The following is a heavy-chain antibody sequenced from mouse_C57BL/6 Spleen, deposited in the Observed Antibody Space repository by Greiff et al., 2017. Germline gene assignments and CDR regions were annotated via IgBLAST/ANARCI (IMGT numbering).Heavy chain of an antibody. CDR1: GYTFTDYN. D-gene: IGHD2-4*01. CDR3: ARSLSDYDSAWFAY. J-gene: IGHJ3*01. V-gene: IGHV1-18*01. Sequence: VQLQQSGPELVKPGASVKIPCKASGYTFTDYNMDWVKQSHGKSLEWIGDINPNNGGTVYNQKFKGKATLTVDKSSSTAYMELRSLTSEDTAVYYCARSLSDYDSAWFAYWGQGTLVTVSA. CDR2: INPNNGGT.